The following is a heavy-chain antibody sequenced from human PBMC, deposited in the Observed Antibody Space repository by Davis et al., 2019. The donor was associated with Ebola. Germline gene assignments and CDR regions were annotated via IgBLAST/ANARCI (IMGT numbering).Heavy chain of an antibody. CDR3: AREFKSIAVAGTGFDY. J-gene: IGHJ4*02. Sequence: ASVKVSCKASGYTFTTYGANWVRQAPGQGLEWMGWINPNSGGTNYAQKFQGRVTMTRDTSISTAYMELSRLRSDDTAVYYCAREFKSIAVAGTGFDYWGQGTLVTVSS. CDR2: INPNSGGT. CDR1: GYTFTTYG. D-gene: IGHD6-19*01. V-gene: IGHV1-2*02.